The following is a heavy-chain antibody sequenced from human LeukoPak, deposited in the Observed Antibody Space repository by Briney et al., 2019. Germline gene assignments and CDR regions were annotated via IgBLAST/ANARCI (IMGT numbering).Heavy chain of an antibody. CDR2: IYSGGST. V-gene: IGHV3-53*04. Sequence: GGSLRLSCAASGFTVSSNYMSWVRQAPGKGLEWVSVIYSGGSTYYADSVKGRFTISRHNSKNTLYLQMNSLRAEDTAVYYCASTSGYYSKFRGYYGMDVWGQGTTVTVSS. CDR1: GFTVSSNY. J-gene: IGHJ6*02. D-gene: IGHD3-22*01. CDR3: ASTSGYYSKFRGYYGMDV.